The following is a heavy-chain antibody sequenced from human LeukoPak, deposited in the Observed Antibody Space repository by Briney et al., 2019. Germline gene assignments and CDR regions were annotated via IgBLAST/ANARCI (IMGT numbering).Heavy chain of an antibody. J-gene: IGHJ4*02. CDR2: IYHSGST. D-gene: IGHD2-15*01. CDR3: ARDGCSGGSCYGGIDY. V-gene: IGHV4-38-2*02. CDR1: GYSISSGNY. Sequence: SETLSLTCAVSGYSISSGNYWGWIRQPPGKGLEWIGSIYHSGSTYYNPSLKSRVTISVDTSKNQFSLKLSSVTAADTAVYYCARDGCSGGSCYGGIDYWGQGTLVTVSS.